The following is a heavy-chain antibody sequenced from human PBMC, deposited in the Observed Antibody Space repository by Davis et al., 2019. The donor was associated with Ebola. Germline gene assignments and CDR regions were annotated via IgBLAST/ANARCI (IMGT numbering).Heavy chain of an antibody. Sequence: GGSLRLSCKGFGYTFNSYWIGWVRQMSGKGLEWMGIIYPYDSETRYSPSFQGHVTISADKSISTAYLQWSSLKASDTAMYYCARREWPDQYYYYGMDVWGQGTTVTVSS. CDR1: GYTFNSYW. V-gene: IGHV5-51*01. CDR2: IYPYDSET. CDR3: ARREWPDQYYYYGMDV. J-gene: IGHJ6*02. D-gene: IGHD1-14*01.